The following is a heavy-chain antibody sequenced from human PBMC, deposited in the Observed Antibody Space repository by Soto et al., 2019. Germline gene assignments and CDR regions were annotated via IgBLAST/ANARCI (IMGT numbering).Heavy chain of an antibody. J-gene: IGHJ6*03. CDR3: ARGLILWFGELSRRGGYYYYVDV. CDR2: SNDSGDI. V-gene: IGHV4-34*01. D-gene: IGHD3-10*01. CDR1: GGSFSGYQ. Sequence: QVQLQQWGAGLLEPSETLSLTCAVYGGSFSGYQWSWIRQTPGKGLEWIGGSNDSGDINYNPSLKSRVNILVNPPKNQSSQRLSFGTAGDPAVYSCARGLILWFGELSRRGGYYYYVDVWGKGTTVTVSS.